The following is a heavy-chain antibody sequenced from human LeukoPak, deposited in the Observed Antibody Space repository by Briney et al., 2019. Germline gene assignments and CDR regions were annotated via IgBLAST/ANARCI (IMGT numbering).Heavy chain of an antibody. J-gene: IGHJ4*02. CDR3: ARAPYCIGGSCRFDY. CDR2: IKQDGSEK. CDR1: GFTPIANG. V-gene: IGHV3-7*03. Sequence: GGPLDFSFASPGFTPIANGWSGVRQPPGKGRKGGANIKQDGSEKYYVDSVKGRFTISRDNAKNSLYLQMNSLRAEDTAVYYCARAPYCIGGSCRFDYWGQGTLVTVSS. D-gene: IGHD2-15*01.